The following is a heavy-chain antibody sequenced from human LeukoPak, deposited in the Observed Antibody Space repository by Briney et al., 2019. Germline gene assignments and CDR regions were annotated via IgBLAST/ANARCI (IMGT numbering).Heavy chain of an antibody. CDR1: GFTFSSYA. D-gene: IGHD2-15*01. V-gene: IGHV3-23*01. CDR3: AKAFSPSRYCSGGSCLDAFDI. J-gene: IGHJ3*02. CDR2: ISGSGSST. Sequence: PGGSLRLSCAASGFTFSSYAMSWVRQAPGKGLEWVSAISGSGSSTYYADSVKGRFTISRDNSKNTLYLQMNSLRAEDTAVYYCAKAFSPSRYCSGGSCLDAFDIWGQGTMVTVSS.